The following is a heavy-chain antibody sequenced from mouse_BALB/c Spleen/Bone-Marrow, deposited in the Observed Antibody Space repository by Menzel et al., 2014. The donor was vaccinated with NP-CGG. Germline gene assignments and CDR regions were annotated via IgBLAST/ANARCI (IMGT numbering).Heavy chain of an antibody. CDR3: ARPTTGVATGGSCDY. Sequence: EVMLVESGGDLVTPGGSLKLSCAASGFTFSSSGMSWVRQTPDKRLEWVATISSGGSYPSSPDSVTGRFSISRDNDKNTLYLQMSSRKSEDTAMYYGARPTTGVATGGSCDYWGQGTTLTGSS. V-gene: IGHV5-6*01. J-gene: IGHJ2*01. CDR1: GFTFSSSG. D-gene: IGHD1-1*01. CDR2: ISSGGSYP.